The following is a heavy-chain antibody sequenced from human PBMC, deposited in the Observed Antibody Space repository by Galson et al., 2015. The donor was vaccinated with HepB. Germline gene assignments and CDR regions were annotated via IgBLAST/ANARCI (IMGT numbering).Heavy chain of an antibody. D-gene: IGHD6-13*01. CDR3: ARGSSWYDAFDI. J-gene: IGHJ3*02. V-gene: IGHV3-48*03. CDR1: GFTFSSYE. CDR2: ISSSGSTI. Sequence: SLRLSCAASGFTFSSYEMNWVRQAPGKGLEWVSYISSSGSTIYYADSVKGRFTISRDSAKNSLYLQMNSLRAEDTAVYYCARGSSWYDAFDIWGQGTMVTVSS.